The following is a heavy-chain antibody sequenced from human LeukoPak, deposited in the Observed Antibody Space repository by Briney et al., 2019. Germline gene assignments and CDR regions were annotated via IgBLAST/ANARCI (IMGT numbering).Heavy chain of an antibody. CDR2: IYHSGST. J-gene: IGHJ5*02. Sequence: SETLSLTCTVSGYSISSGYYWGWIRQPPGKGLEWIGSIYHSGSTYYNPSLKSRVTISVDTSKNQFSLKLSSVTAADTAVYYCARHAIGANWFDPWGQGTLVTVSS. CDR1: GYSISSGYY. CDR3: ARHAIGANWFDP. V-gene: IGHV4-38-2*02.